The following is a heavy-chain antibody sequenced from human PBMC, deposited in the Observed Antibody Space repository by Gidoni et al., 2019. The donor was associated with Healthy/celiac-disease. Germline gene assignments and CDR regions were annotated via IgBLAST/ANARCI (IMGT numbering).Heavy chain of an antibody. CDR1: GFTFSSCA. CDR3: AKDHGLTMIVVVISYFDY. J-gene: IGHJ4*02. V-gene: IGHV3-23*01. D-gene: IGHD3-22*01. Sequence: EVQLLESGGGLVQTGGSLRLSCAASGFTFSSCAMSWVRQAPGKGLEWVSAISGSGGSTYYADSVKGRFTISRDNSKNTLYLQMNSLSAEDTAVYYCAKDHGLTMIVVVISYFDYWGQGTLVTVSS. CDR2: ISGSGGST.